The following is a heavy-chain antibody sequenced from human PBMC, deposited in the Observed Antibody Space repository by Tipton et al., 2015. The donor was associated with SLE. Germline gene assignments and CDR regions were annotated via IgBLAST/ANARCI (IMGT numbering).Heavy chain of an antibody. CDR1: GFIFSNSW. CDR3: ARDPHGVVATKAHDAFDI. CDR2: INSGGSSL. D-gene: IGHD2-15*01. Sequence: QLVQSGGDLVQPGGSLRLSCAASGFIFSNSWMHWVRQAPGKGLVWVSRINSGGSSLSYAESVKGRFTISRDNGKNTLYLQMNSLTVEDTAVYYCARDPHGVVATKAHDAFDIWGQGTMVTVSS. V-gene: IGHV3-74*01. J-gene: IGHJ3*02.